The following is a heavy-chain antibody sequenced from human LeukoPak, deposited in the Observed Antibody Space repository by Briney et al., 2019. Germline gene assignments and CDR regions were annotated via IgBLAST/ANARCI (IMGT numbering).Heavy chain of an antibody. J-gene: IGHJ3*02. D-gene: IGHD6-19*01. CDR1: GFTFSSYS. Sequence: PGGSLRLSCAGSGFTFSSYSMNWVRQAPGKGLEWVSSISSSSSYIYYADSVKGRFTISRDNAKNSLYLQMNSLRAEDTAVYYCARTRSGIAVAGPGDIWGQGTMVTVSS. CDR3: ARTRSGIAVAGPGDI. V-gene: IGHV3-21*01. CDR2: ISSSSSYI.